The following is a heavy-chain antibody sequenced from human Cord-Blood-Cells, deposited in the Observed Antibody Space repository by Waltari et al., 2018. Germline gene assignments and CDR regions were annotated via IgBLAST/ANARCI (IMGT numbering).Heavy chain of an antibody. CDR3: ASITHYYDSSGYYEYFQH. V-gene: IGHV4-34*01. D-gene: IGHD3-22*01. CDR2: LNHSGST. J-gene: IGHJ1*01. Sequence: QVQLQQWGAGLLKPSETLSLTCAVYGGSFSGYYWSWIRQPPGKGLEWIGELNHSGSTNYNPALKRRVTISVDTSKNQFSLKLSSVTAADTAVYYCASITHYYDSSGYYEYFQHWGQGTLVTVSS. CDR1: GGSFSGYY.